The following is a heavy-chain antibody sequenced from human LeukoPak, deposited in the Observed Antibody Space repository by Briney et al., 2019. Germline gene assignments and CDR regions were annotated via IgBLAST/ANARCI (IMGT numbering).Heavy chain of an antibody. CDR2: IKGDGSKI. D-gene: IGHD2-15*01. Sequence: GGSLRLSCGASGFTFSEYWMTWVREAPGRGPEWVANIKGDGSKIYYVDSVKGRFTISRDNDKNSLYLQMNNLRVEDTAVYHCARDGSCFDFWGQGALVTVSS. CDR3: ARDGSCFDF. CDR1: GFTFSEYW. V-gene: IGHV3-7*01. J-gene: IGHJ4*02.